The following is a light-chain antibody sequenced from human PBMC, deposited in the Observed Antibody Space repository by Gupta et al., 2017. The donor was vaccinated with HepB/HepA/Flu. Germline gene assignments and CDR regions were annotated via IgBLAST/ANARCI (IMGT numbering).Light chain of an antibody. CDR3: QQYYIWPHT. V-gene: IGKV3-15*01. Sequence: EIVMTQSPATLSVSPGERATLSSISSQSVGTSLAWYQQKPGQAPRLLIYTGSTRATGIPARFSGSGSGTEFTLTISSLQSEDFGVYYCQQYYIWPHTFGQGTRLEIK. CDR2: TGS. J-gene: IGKJ5*01. CDR1: QSVGTS.